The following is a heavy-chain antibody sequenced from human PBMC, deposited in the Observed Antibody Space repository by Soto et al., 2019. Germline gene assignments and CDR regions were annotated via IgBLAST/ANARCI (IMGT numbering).Heavy chain of an antibody. Sequence: SETLSLTCTVSGGSMRTYYWGWIRQPAGKPLEWIGRIYPSGTTNYNPSLKSRVTLSLDTSKNQFSLNLGSVTAADTAVYYCAREAASGFGMDVWGQGTTVTVS. V-gene: IGHV4-4*07. CDR3: AREAASGFGMDV. CDR2: IYPSGTT. CDR1: GGSMRTYY. D-gene: IGHD3-3*01. J-gene: IGHJ6*02.